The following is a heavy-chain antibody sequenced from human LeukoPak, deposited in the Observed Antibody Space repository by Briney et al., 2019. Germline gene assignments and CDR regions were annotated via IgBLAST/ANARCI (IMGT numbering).Heavy chain of an antibody. D-gene: IGHD1-26*01. CDR2: ISGSGGST. CDR3: AKTQGGSYANDY. V-gene: IGHV3-23*01. Sequence: GGSLRLSCEASGFTFSSYAMSWVRQAPGKGLEWVSAISGSGGSTYYADSVKGRFTISRDNSKNTLYLQMNSLRAEDTAVYYCAKTQGGSYANDYWGQGTLVTVSS. CDR1: GFTFSSYA. J-gene: IGHJ4*02.